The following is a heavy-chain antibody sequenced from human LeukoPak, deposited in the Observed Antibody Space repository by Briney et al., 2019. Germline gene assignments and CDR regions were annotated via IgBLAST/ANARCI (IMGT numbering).Heavy chain of an antibody. Sequence: PGGSLRLSCAASGFTFSSYAMSWVRQAPGKGLEWVSAISGSGGSTYYADSVKGRFTISRDNSKNTLYLQMNSLRAEDTAVYYCAKGSPHIVVVIAKTPPDYWGQGTLVTVSS. CDR1: GFTFSSYA. CDR2: ISGSGGST. V-gene: IGHV3-23*01. CDR3: AKGSPHIVVVIAKTPPDY. D-gene: IGHD2-21*01. J-gene: IGHJ4*02.